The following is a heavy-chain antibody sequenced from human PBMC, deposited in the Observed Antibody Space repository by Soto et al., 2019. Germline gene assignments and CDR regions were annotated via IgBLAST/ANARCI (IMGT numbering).Heavy chain of an antibody. CDR2: IIPIFGTA. V-gene: IGHV1-69*13. Sequence: SVKVSCKASGGTFSIYAISCVLQSPLQWLDWMGGIIPIFGTANYAQKFQGRVTITADESTSTAYMELSSLRSEDTAVYYCARSKGVWFGELLGYYFDYWGQGTLVTVS. D-gene: IGHD3-10*01. CDR3: ARSKGVWFGELLGYYFDY. J-gene: IGHJ4*02. CDR1: GGTFSIYA.